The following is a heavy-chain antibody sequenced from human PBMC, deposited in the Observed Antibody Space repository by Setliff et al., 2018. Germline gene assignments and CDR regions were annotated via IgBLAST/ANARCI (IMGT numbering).Heavy chain of an antibody. CDR2: IKTFSFKA. CDR3: ARFRVSSGGYNYYAMDV. CDR1: GGTFRTDG. Sequence: ASVKVSCKASGGTFRTDGFNWVRQAPGQGLEWVGWIKTFSFKANYAQKLQDRVTITTDTSTTTVYMELRGLKSDDTATYYCARFRVSSGGYNYYAMDVWGQGTTVTVSS. J-gene: IGHJ6*02. D-gene: IGHD1-26*01. V-gene: IGHV1-18*01.